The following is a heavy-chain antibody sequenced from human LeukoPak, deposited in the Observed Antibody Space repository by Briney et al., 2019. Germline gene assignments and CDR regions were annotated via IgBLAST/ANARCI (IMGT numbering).Heavy chain of an antibody. CDR2: IYPGDSDT. D-gene: IGHD2/OR15-2a*01. CDR1: GYIFTSYW. J-gene: IGHJ3*02. Sequence: GESLKISCQGSGYIFTSYWIGWVRQLPGKGLEWMGIIYPGDSDTRYSPSFQGQVTISADKSISTAYLQWSSLKASDTAMYYCARHLEYAFDIWGQGTMVTVSS. CDR3: ARHLEYAFDI. V-gene: IGHV5-51*01.